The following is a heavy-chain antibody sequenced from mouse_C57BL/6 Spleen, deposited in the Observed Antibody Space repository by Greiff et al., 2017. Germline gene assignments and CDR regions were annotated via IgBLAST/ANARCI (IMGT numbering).Heavy chain of an antibody. V-gene: IGHV1-64*01. D-gene: IGHD2-1*01. CDR3: AGKTETSFDYSIDY. J-gene: IGHJ4*01. CDR2: IHPNSGSN. CDR1: GYTFTSYW. Sequence: QVQLQQPGAELVKPGASVKLSCKASGYTFTSYWMHWVTQRPGQGLEWIGMIHPNSGSNNYNEKFKSKATLTVDKSSSTAYMQLSSLTSEYSAVYYCAGKTETSFDYSIDYWGQGTSVTVSS.